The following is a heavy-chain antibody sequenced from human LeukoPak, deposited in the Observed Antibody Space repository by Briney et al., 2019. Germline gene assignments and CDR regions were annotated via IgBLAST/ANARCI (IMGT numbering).Heavy chain of an antibody. V-gene: IGHV3-74*03. CDR1: GFPFSSYW. Sequence: GGSLRLSCEPSGFPFSSYWMLWVRQAPGKGLVWVSRISGDGTIKTYADFVRGRFIVSRDNTKNILYLQMNSLKVEDTATYFCSRSQFDYWGRGVLVTVSS. J-gene: IGHJ4*02. CDR2: ISGDGTIK. CDR3: SRSQFDY.